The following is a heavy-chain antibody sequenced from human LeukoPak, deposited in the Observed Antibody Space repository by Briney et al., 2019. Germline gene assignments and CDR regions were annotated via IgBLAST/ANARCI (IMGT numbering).Heavy chain of an antibody. D-gene: IGHD1-14*01. V-gene: IGHV3-53*01. Sequence: GGSLRLSCAASGFTVSSNYMSWVRQAPGKGLEWVSVIYSGGSTYYADSVKGRFTISRDNSKNTLYLQMNSLRAEDTAVYYCASHHEQPPLDYWGQGTLVTVS. CDR3: ASHHEQPPLDY. CDR1: GFTVSSNY. CDR2: IYSGGST. J-gene: IGHJ4*02.